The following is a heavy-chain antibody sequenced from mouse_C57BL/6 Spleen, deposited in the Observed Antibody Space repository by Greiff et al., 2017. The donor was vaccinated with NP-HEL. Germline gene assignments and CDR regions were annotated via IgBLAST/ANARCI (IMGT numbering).Heavy chain of an antibody. Sequence: QVQLQQPGAELVKPGASVKLSCKASGYTFTSYWMHWVKQRPGQGLEWIGMIHPNSGSTNYNEKFKSKATLTVDKSSSTAYMQLSSLTSEDSAVYYCARLGIYDGYPPCAYWGQGTLVTVSA. D-gene: IGHD2-3*01. J-gene: IGHJ3*01. V-gene: IGHV1-64*01. CDR2: IHPNSGST. CDR1: GYTFTSYW. CDR3: ARLGIYDGYPPCAY.